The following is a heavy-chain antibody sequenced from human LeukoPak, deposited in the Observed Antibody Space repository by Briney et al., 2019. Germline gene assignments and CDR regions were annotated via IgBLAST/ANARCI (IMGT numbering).Heavy chain of an antibody. CDR2: INPNSGGT. V-gene: IGHV1-2*02. D-gene: IGHD6-13*01. CDR3: ARISSSWYYY. J-gene: IGHJ4*02. CDR1: GYTFTDYY. Sequence: ASVKVSCKVSGYTFTDYYMHWVRQAPGQGLEWMGWINPNSGGTNYAQKFQGRVTMTRDTSISTAYMELSRLRFDDTAVYYCARISSSWYYYWGQGTLVTVSS.